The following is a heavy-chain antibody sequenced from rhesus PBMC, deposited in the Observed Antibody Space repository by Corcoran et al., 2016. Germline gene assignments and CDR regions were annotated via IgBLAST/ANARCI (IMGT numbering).Heavy chain of an antibody. CDR2: IYGSGGST. CDR1: GGSISSNY. J-gene: IGHJ5-2*02. V-gene: IGHV4-160*01. Sequence: QVQLQESGPGLVKPSETLSLTCAVSGGSISSNYWSWIRQAPGKGLEWIGRIYGSGGSTDYNPSLKSRVTISTDTSKTQFSLKLSSVTAADTAVYYCARDQGLTAPMSVGGRGVLVTVSS. CDR3: ARDQGLTAPMSV. D-gene: IGHD2-15*01.